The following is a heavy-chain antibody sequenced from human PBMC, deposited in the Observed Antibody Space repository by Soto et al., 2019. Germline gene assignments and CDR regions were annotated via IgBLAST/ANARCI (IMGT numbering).Heavy chain of an antibody. V-gene: IGHV3-15*07. CDR2: IKSKTAGGTT. CDR1: GFTFSNAW. Sequence: PGGSLRLSCAASGFTFSNAWMNWVRQAPGKGLEWVGRIKSKTAGGTTDYAAPVKGRFTISRDDSKNMLYLQMNSLKTEDTALYYCATSESLDAFDIWGQGTMVTVSS. J-gene: IGHJ3*02. CDR3: ATSESLDAFDI.